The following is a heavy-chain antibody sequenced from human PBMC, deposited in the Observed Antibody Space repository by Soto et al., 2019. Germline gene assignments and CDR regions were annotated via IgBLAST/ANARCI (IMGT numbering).Heavy chain of an antibody. CDR2: ICLSDSDT. J-gene: IGHJ4*02. Sequence: GESLKISCKGSGYNFAGYWLAWVRQMPGKGLELMGIICLSDSDTRYRPSFRGQVTISADKSISSAYLQWSSRRASDTAMYYCARGGGSTRTFDYWGQGTPVTVSS. CDR1: GYNFAGYW. V-gene: IGHV5-51*01. D-gene: IGHD1-1*01. CDR3: ARGGGSTRTFDY.